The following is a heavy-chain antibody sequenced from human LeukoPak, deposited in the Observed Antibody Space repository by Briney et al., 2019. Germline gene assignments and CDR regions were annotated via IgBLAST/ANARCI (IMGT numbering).Heavy chain of an antibody. CDR3: AKDLASGALLGWFAP. V-gene: IGHV3-23*01. J-gene: IGHJ5*02. D-gene: IGHD3-16*01. CDR1: GFTFSSYA. CDR2: ISGSGGST. Sequence: QTGGSLRLSCAASGFTFSSYAMSWVRQAPGKGLEWVSAISGSGGSTYYADSVKGRFTISRDNSKNTLYLQMNSLRAEDTGVYYFAKDLASGALLGWFAPWGQGPLVPASS.